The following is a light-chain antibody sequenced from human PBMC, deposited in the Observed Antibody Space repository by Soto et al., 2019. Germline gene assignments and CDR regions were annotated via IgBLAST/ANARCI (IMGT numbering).Light chain of an antibody. CDR1: QNIDSY. Sequence: DIQMTQSPSSLSVSLGDRVTITCRASQNIDSYLNWYQQKPGKAPKLLIYAASSLQSGVPSGFSGSGSGTDFTLTISRLQPEDFATYYCQQSYTTPYTFGQGTKLEIK. CDR2: AAS. CDR3: QQSYTTPYT. J-gene: IGKJ2*01. V-gene: IGKV1-39*01.